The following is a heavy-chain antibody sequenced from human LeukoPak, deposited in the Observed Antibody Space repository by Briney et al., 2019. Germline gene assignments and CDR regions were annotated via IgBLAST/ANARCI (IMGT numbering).Heavy chain of an antibody. CDR2: INPNSGVT. V-gene: IGHV1-2*06. CDR3: ARDLSSTANWELDY. D-gene: IGHD7-27*01. CDR1: GYAVSDYF. Sequence: GASVKVSCKASGYAVSDYFIHWVRQAPAQGLEWMGRINPNSGVTEYAQNSQGRVTMTRDTSISVTYMELNRLTSDDTAVYYCARDLSSTANWELDYWGQGTLVTVSS. J-gene: IGHJ4*02.